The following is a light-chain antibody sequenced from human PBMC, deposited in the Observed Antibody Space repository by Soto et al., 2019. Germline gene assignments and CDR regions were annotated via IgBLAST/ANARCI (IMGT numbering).Light chain of an antibody. CDR1: SSDVGGYNY. CDR3: CSYAGSYTLVV. V-gene: IGLV2-11*01. CDR2: DVT. J-gene: IGLJ2*01. Sequence: QSALTQPRSVSGSPGQSVTISCTGTSSDVGGYNYVSWYQQHPGKAPKLMIYDVTERPSGVPDRFSGSKSGNTAPLTISGLQAEDEADYYCCSYAGSYTLVVFGGGTQLTVL.